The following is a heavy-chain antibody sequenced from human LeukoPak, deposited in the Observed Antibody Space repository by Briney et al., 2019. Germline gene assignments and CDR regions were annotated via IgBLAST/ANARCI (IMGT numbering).Heavy chain of an antibody. CDR3: ARGYDPTRPFDY. CDR1: GYPISSGYY. J-gene: IGHJ4*02. CDR2: IYHSGST. Sequence: PSETLSLTCAVSGYPISSGYYWGWIRQPPGKGLEWIGSIYHSGSTYYNPSLKSRVTISVDTSKNQFSLKLSSVTAADTAVYYCARGYDPTRPFDYWGQGTLVTVSS. V-gene: IGHV4-38-2*01. D-gene: IGHD2-2*01.